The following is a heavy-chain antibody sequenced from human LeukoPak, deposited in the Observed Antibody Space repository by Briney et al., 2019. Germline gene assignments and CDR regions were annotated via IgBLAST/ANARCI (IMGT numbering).Heavy chain of an antibody. V-gene: IGHV3-9*01. J-gene: IGHJ5*02. CDR3: AKAAQYASRGRWWFDP. CDR1: GFNFGDYA. Sequence: GGSLRLSCAASGFNFGDYAMHWVRQGPGKGLEWVSGISWNSGNTGYADSVEGRFTISRDNARKSLYLQMNSLRAEDTALYYCAKAAQYASRGRWWFDPWGRGTLVTVSS. CDR2: ISWNSGNT. D-gene: IGHD2-2*01.